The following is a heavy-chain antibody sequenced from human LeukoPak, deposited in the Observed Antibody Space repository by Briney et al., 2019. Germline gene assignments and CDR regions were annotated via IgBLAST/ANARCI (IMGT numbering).Heavy chain of an antibody. D-gene: IGHD3-10*01. Sequence: GGSLRLSCAASGFNFRNYDMHWVRQAPGKGLEWVSASHTDGGIYYLDSVKGRFTVSREDDKNSLHLHLNSLRAGDTAVYHCARGSGPGVTTIDSWGRGTLVIVSS. CDR2: SHTDGGI. J-gene: IGHJ4*02. CDR1: GFNFRNYD. V-gene: IGHV3-13*01. CDR3: ARGSGPGVTTIDS.